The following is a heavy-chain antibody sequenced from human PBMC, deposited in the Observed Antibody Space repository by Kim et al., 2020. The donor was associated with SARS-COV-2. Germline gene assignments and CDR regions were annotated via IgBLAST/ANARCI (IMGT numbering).Heavy chain of an antibody. V-gene: IGHV3-21*01. CDR1: GFTFSSYS. Sequence: GGSLRLSCAASGFTFSSYSMNWVRQAPGKGLEWVSSISSSSSYIYYADSVKGRFTISRDNAKNSLYLQMNSLRAEDTAVYYCARDKAYYDILTGYPPDYWGQGTLVTVSS. D-gene: IGHD3-9*01. J-gene: IGHJ4*02. CDR2: ISSSSSYI. CDR3: ARDKAYYDILTGYPPDY.